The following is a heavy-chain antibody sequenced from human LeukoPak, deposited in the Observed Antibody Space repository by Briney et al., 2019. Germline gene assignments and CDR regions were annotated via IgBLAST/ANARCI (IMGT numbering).Heavy chain of an antibody. J-gene: IGHJ4*02. CDR1: GFTFNSYW. V-gene: IGHV3-74*01. CDR3: AKGQGSTATRSFDS. Sequence: GGSLRLSCAASGFTFNSYWMHWVRQAPGKGLVWVSQINNDGSTTRYADSVKGRFTISRDNSRNTLYLQMTGLRAEDTAIYYCAKGQGSTATRSFDSWGQGTLVTVSP. CDR2: INNDGSTT. D-gene: IGHD2-15*01.